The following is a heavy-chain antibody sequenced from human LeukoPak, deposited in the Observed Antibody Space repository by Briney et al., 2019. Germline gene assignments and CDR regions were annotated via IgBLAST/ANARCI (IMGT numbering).Heavy chain of an antibody. CDR3: AKDRRGDYGDYFDY. V-gene: IGHV3-23*01. CDR2: ISGSGGST. CDR1: GFTFSNYA. J-gene: IGHJ4*02. D-gene: IGHD4-17*01. Sequence: GGSLRLSCAASGFTFSNYAMSWVREAPGEGLEWVSGISGSGGSTYYADSVKGRFNISRDKSKHTLYLQMNSLRAEDTAVYYCAKDRRGDYGDYFDYWGQGTLVTVSS.